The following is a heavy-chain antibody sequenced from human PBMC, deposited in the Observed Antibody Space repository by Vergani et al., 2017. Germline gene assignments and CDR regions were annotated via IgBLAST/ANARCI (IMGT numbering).Heavy chain of an antibody. D-gene: IGHD2-21*01. J-gene: IGHJ6*02. CDR3: SCGRSVNYYFGMDV. CDR2: INPNSGGT. V-gene: IGHV1-2*02. CDR1: GYTFIGYY. Sequence: QVQLVQSGAEVKKPGASVKVSCKASGYTFIGYYMHWVRQAPGQGLEWMGWINPNSGGTNYAQTFQGRVTMTRDTSISTAYMELSRLRSDDTAVYYCSCGRSVNYYFGMDVWGQGTTVAVSS.